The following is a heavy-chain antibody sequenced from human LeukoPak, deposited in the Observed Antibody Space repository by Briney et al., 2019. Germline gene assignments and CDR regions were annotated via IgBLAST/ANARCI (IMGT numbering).Heavy chain of an antibody. V-gene: IGHV3-23*01. CDR3: AKDRVGAILYFDY. J-gene: IGHJ4*02. Sequence: GGSLRLSCAASGFTFSNYGMSWVRQAPGKGLEWVSAITGSGGTTYYADSMKGRFSISRDNSKNTLYLQMNSLRAEDTAVYYCAKDRVGAILYFDYWGLGTLVTVSS. CDR2: ITGSGGTT. CDR1: GFTFSNYG. D-gene: IGHD1-26*01.